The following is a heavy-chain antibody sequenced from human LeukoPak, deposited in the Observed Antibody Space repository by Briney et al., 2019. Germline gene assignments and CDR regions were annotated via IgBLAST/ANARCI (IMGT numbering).Heavy chain of an antibody. J-gene: IGHJ4*02. CDR1: GYTFTTYG. D-gene: IGHD5-18*01. CDR2: ISAYNGNT. CDR3: ARIYSYGNGVYYFDY. Sequence: APVKVSCKASGYTFTTYGISWVRQAPGQGLEWMGWISAYNGNTNYAQKLQGRVTMTTDTSTSTAYMELRSLRSDGTAVYYCARIYSYGNGVYYFDYWGQGTLVTVSS. V-gene: IGHV1-18*04.